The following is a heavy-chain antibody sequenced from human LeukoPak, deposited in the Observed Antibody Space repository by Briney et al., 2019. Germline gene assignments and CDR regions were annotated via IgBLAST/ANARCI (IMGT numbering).Heavy chain of an antibody. CDR1: GYTFTDYN. J-gene: IGHJ4*02. CDR2: INPNSGST. V-gene: IGHV1-2*02. Sequence: ASVKVSCKASGYTFTDYNNHWVRQAPGPGLDWMGWINPNSGSTNSAQKFQGRVTMTRDTSIGTAYMELSRLSSDDTAMYYCARTGRNWNNFDYWGQGTLVAVSS. CDR3: ARTGRNWNNFDY. D-gene: IGHD1-20*01.